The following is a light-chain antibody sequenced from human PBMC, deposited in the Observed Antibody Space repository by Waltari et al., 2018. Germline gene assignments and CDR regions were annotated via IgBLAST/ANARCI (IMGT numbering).Light chain of an antibody. J-gene: IGLJ3*02. V-gene: IGLV3-21*02. CDR2: DDS. CDR1: NIGSKS. CDR3: QVRGGADDFWV. Sequence: SYVLTQPPSVSVAPGQTASVTCTGSNIGSKSVHWYQQRPGQAPVLGVSDDSDRPSGIPDRFSGSKSGHTATLSISGVEAGDDADFYCQVRGGADDFWVFGGGTRLTVL.